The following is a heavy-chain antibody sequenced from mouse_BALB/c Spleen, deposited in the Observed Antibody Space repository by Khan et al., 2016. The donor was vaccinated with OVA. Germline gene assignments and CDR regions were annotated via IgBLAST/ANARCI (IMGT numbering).Heavy chain of an antibody. V-gene: IGHV1S136*01. Sequence: EVQLQQSGPELGKPGASMKMSCKPSGYIFTNYVLHWVKQKPGQGLEWIGYINPYNGGTKYNEKFQGKATLASDKSSITAYLELSSLTSEDSAGYYCARGNWQSYYVDYWGQGTTLTLSS. J-gene: IGHJ2*01. CDR1: GYIFTNYV. CDR2: INPYNGGT. D-gene: IGHD4-1*01. CDR3: ARGNWQSYYVDY.